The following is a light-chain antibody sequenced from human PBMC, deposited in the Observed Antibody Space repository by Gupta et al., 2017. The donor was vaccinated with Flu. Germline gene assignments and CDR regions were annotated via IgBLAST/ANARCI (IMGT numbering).Light chain of an antibody. V-gene: IGLV2-14*01. CDR3: SSYKNTNTLVV. Sequence: QSALTQPASVSGSPGQSIAISCTGTSGDVGGYNFVSLYQQHPGKATKLMMVDVSNRPSGVSDRFFCSKSGNKASPTISGLRAEDEAYDYCSSYKNTNTLVVFGGGTKLTVL. CDR2: DVS. J-gene: IGLJ3*02. CDR1: SGDVGGYNF.